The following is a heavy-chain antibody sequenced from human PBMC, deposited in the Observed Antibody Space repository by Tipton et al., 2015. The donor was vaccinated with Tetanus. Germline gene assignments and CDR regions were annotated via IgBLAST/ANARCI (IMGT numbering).Heavy chain of an antibody. CDR1: GFTFSKYT. J-gene: IGHJ4*02. CDR3: AVHSSSWYTDYLDY. D-gene: IGHD6-13*01. V-gene: IGHV3-21*01. Sequence: SLRLSCAASGFTFSKYTMNWVRQAPGKGLEWVSAISSSSSYMYYADSVKGRFTISRDNAKKSLDLQMNSLRAEDTGVYYCAVHSSSWYTDYLDYWGQGTLVPVSS. CDR2: ISSSSSYM.